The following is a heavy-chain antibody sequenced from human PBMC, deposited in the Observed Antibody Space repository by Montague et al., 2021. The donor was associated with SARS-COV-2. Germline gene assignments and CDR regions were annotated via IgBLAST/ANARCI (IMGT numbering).Heavy chain of an antibody. D-gene: IGHD1-26*01. Sequence: SETLSLTCTVSGGSISGYYGSWIRQSPGKGLEWIGYIYYSGSTTXXPSLKNRASISVDSAKRQFSLKLSAVTAADSAVYYCARHLPYSGSYNWFDPWGQGTLVTVSS. CDR3: ARHLPYSGSYNWFDP. J-gene: IGHJ5*02. CDR2: IYYSGST. V-gene: IGHV4-59*08. CDR1: GGSISGYY.